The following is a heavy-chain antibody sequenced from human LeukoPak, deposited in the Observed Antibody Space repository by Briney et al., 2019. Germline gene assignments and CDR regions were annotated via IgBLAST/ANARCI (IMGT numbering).Heavy chain of an antibody. CDR3: ARGPYYDFWSGSPNNWFDP. D-gene: IGHD3-3*01. CDR1: GGSISSSNW. V-gene: IGHV4-4*02. J-gene: IGHJ5*02. CDR2: IYHSGST. Sequence: SETPSLTCAVSGGSISSSNWWSWVRQPPGKGLEWIGEIYHSGSTNYNPSLKSRVTISVDKSKNQFSLKLSSVTAADTAVYYCARGPYYDFWSGSPNNWFDPWGQGTLVTVSS.